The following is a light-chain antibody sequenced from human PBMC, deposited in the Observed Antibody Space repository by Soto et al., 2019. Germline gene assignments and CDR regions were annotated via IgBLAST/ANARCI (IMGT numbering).Light chain of an antibody. CDR1: SSDVGGYNF. Sequence: QSALTQPASVSGSPGQSITISCTGTSSDVGGYNFVSWYQQHPGKAPKLIIYDVNNRPSGVSNRFSGSKSGNTASLTISGLQAEDEADYYCSSYTSNSTRVFGGGTKLTVL. V-gene: IGLV2-14*01. CDR3: SSYTSNSTRV. J-gene: IGLJ2*01. CDR2: DVN.